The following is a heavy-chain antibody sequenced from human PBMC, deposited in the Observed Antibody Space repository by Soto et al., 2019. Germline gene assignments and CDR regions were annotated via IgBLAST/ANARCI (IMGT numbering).Heavy chain of an antibody. CDR3: AREGGFYSGSYNGAFDI. J-gene: IGHJ3*02. V-gene: IGHV4-30-4*01. CDR1: GGSISSGDYY. CDR2: IYYSGST. D-gene: IGHD1-26*01. Sequence: SETLSLTCTVSGGSISSGDYYWSWIRQPPGKGLEWIGYIYYSGSTYYNPSLKSRVTISVDTSKNQYSLKLSSVTAADTAVYYCAREGGFYSGSYNGAFDIWGQGTMVTVSS.